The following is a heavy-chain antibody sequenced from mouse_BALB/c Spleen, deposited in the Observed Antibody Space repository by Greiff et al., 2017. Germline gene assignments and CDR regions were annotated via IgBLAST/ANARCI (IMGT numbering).Heavy chain of an antibody. V-gene: IGHV6-6*02. Sequence: EVKVVESGGGLVQPGGSMKLSCVASGFTFSNYWMNWVRQSPEKGLEWVAEIRLKSNNYATHYAESVKGRFTISRDDSKSSVYLQMNNLRAEDTGIYYCTRPGGYYFAYWGQGTLVTVSA. J-gene: IGHJ3*01. D-gene: IGHD2-3*01. CDR1: GFTFSNYW. CDR3: TRPGGYYFAY. CDR2: IRLKSNNYAT.